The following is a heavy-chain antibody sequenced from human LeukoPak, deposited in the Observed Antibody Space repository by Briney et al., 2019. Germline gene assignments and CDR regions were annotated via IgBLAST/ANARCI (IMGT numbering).Heavy chain of an antibody. CDR1: GFTFSSYG. CDR2: ISYDGSNK. D-gene: IGHD6-6*01. CDR3: ARDRGGIAARPRDFDY. Sequence: TGGSLRLSCAASGFTFSSYGMHWVRQAPGKGLEWVAVISYDGSNKYYADSVKGRFTISRDNSKNTLYLQMNSLRAEDTAVYYCARDRGGIAARPRDFDYWGQGTLVTVSS. J-gene: IGHJ4*02. V-gene: IGHV3-30*03.